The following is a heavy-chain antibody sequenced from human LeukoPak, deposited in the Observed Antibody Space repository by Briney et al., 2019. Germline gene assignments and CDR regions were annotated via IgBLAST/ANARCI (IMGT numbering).Heavy chain of an antibody. Sequence: PSETLSLTCTVSGGSISSGTYYWGWIRQPPGKGLEWIGSFYNSGSTYYNPSLKSRVIIAVETSKNQFSLKLSSVTAADTAVYYCASWWEQWRLEPGAFDIWGQGTMVTVSS. J-gene: IGHJ3*02. CDR3: ASWWEQWRLEPGAFDI. V-gene: IGHV4-39*01. D-gene: IGHD6-19*01. CDR2: FYNSGST. CDR1: GGSISSGTYY.